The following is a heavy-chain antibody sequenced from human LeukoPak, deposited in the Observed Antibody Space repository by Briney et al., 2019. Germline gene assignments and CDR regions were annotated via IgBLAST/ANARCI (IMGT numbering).Heavy chain of an antibody. J-gene: IGHJ6*03. CDR1: GYTFTGYY. CDR2: INPDGDVT. D-gene: IGHD2-8*01. V-gene: IGHV1-2*02. Sequence: ASVKVSCKASGYTFTGYYMHWVRQAPGQGLEWMGWINPDGDVTKSAQKFQGRITMTTDKSINTVFMELSGLTSDDTALYYCARGPNHYYYMDFWGKGTTVSVSS. CDR3: ARGPNHYYYMDF.